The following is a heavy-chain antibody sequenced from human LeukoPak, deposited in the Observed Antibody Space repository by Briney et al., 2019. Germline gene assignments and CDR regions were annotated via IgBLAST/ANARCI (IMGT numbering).Heavy chain of an antibody. J-gene: IGHJ4*02. V-gene: IGHV5-10-1*01. Sequence: GESLRISCKGYGYSFTSYWIIWVRQMPGKGLEWMGRIDPSDSYTNYSPSLQGHVTISADKSISAAYLQWSNLKASDTAMYYCARARGDHYSFDYRGQGTLVTVSS. CDR1: GYSFTSYW. CDR3: ARARGDHYSFDY. D-gene: IGHD3-10*01. CDR2: IDPSDSYT.